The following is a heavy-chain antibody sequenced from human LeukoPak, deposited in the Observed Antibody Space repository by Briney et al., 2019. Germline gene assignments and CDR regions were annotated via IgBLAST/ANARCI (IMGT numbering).Heavy chain of an antibody. Sequence: SVKVSCKASGGTFSSYAISWVRQAPGQGLEWMGGIIPIFGTANCAQKFQGRVTMTRNTSISTAYMELSSLRSEDTAVYYCAITTALDVWGKGTTVTVSS. J-gene: IGHJ6*04. CDR2: IIPIFGTA. CDR1: GGTFSSYA. D-gene: IGHD1-14*01. V-gene: IGHV1-69*05. CDR3: AITTALDV.